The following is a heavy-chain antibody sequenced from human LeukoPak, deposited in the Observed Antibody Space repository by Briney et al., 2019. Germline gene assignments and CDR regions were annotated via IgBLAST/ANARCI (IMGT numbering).Heavy chain of an antibody. CDR1: GFTFSSFP. V-gene: IGHV3-64D*06. J-gene: IGHJ4*02. Sequence: GGSLRLSCSASGFTFSSFPMHWVRQAPGKALEYVTAIISKGGSSYYADVVRGRFTISGDNSKSTVYLQMSSLRAEEAAVYYCARGLGSFDWLWEHWGPGTLVTVSS. CDR3: ARGLGSFDWLWEH. CDR2: IISKGGSS. D-gene: IGHD3-9*01.